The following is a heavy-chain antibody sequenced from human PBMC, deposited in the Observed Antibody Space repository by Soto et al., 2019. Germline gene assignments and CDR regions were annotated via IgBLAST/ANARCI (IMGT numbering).Heavy chain of an antibody. Sequence: SGPTLVNPTQTLTLTCTFSGFSLSTSGVGVGWIRQPPGKALEWLALIYWNDGKRYSPSLKSRLTTTKDTSKNQVVLTMTNMDPVDTATYYCAHFRIAAAGPNYYYYYGMDVWGQGTTATVSS. J-gene: IGHJ6*02. V-gene: IGHV2-5*01. CDR1: GFSLSTSGVG. CDR3: AHFRIAAAGPNYYYYYGMDV. CDR2: IYWNDGK. D-gene: IGHD6-13*01.